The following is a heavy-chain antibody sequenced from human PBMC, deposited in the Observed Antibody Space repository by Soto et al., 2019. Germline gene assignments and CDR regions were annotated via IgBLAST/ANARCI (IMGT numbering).Heavy chain of an antibody. V-gene: IGHV4-39*01. D-gene: IGHD2-15*01. J-gene: IGHJ3*02. CDR2: IYYSGSA. CDR3: ARQGSRAFDI. Sequence: QLQLQESGPGLVEPSETLSLTCTVSGGSISTSVYYWGWIRQPPGRGLEWMANIYYSGSAYYNPSLKSRVSTSVDTYKNQFSLKLRSVTAADTAVYYCARQGSRAFDIWGQGTMVTVSS. CDR1: GGSISTSVYY.